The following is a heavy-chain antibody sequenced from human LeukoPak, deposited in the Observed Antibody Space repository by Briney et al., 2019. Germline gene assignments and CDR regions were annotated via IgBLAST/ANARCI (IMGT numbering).Heavy chain of an antibody. D-gene: IGHD3-10*01. V-gene: IGHV3-33*01. CDR1: GFTFSSYG. J-gene: IGHJ4*02. CDR2: IWSDGSYK. CDR3: ARAVGPYDY. Sequence: GESLRLSCAASGFTFSSYGMHWVRQAPGKGLEWVAVIWSDGSYKYHADSVKGRFTISRDNSKNTLYLQMNSLRAEDTAVYYCARAVGPYDYWGQGTLVTVSS.